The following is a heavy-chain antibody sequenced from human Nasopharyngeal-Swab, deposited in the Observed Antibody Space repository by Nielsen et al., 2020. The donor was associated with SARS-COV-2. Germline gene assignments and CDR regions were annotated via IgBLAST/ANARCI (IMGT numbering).Heavy chain of an antibody. V-gene: IGHV1-69*13. J-gene: IGHJ3*01. CDR3: AIDLSSAYNDRDTFWK. CDR1: GGTFNNYG. CDR2: IIPIFGTA. Sequence: SAKISCKASGGTFNNYGISWLRQAPGQGLEWMGGIIPIFGTANHALKFQGRVTITADESTRKAYMELSLLRSEDTAVYYCAIDLSSAYNDRDTFWKWGQWTVVTVAS. D-gene: IGHD3-16*01.